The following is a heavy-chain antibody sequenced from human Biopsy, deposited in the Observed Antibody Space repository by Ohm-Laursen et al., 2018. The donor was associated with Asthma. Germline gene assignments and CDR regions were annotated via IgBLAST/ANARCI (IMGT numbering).Heavy chain of an antibody. CDR1: GFTFSSYA. D-gene: IGHD3-10*01. J-gene: IGHJ4*02. V-gene: IGHV3-30*03. CDR2: ISYDGNHK. Sequence: SLRLSCAASGFTFSSYAMSWVRQAPGKGLEWVAVISYDGNHKFYEDSVKGRFTISRDNSMNTLYLHMNSLRVEDTAVYYCARGLDYSGRSGFDYWGQGTLVTVSS. CDR3: ARGLDYSGRSGFDY.